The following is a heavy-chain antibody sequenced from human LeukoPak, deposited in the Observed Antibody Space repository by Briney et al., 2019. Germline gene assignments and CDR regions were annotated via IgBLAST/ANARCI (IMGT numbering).Heavy chain of an antibody. CDR1: GGSISSYY. D-gene: IGHD2-2*01. J-gene: IGHJ2*01. CDR3: ARGGGYCSSTSCSPSWYFDL. Sequence: SETLSLTCTVSGGSISSYYWSWIRQPPGKGLEWIGYIYYSGSTNYNPSLKSRVTISVDTSKNQFSLKLSSVTAADTAVYYCARGGGYCSSTSCSPSWYFDLWGRGTLVTVSS. CDR2: IYYSGST. V-gene: IGHV4-59*08.